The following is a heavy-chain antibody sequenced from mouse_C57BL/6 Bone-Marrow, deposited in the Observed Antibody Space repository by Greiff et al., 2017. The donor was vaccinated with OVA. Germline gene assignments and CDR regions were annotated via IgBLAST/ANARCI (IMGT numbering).Heavy chain of an antibody. D-gene: IGHD2-5*01. CDR3: AREGASNYDY. CDR1: GYTFTSYW. CDR2: IDPSDSYT. Sequence: QVQLQQPGAELVMPGASVKLSCKASGYTFTSYWMHWVKQRPGQGLEWIGEIDPSDSYTNYNQKFKGKSTLTVDKSSSTAYIQLSSLTSEDSAVYYCAREGASNYDYWGQGTTLTVSS. J-gene: IGHJ2*01. V-gene: IGHV1-69*01.